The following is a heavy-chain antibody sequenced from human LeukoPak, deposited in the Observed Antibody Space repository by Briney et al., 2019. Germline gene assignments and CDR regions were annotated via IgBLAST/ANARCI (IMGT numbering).Heavy chain of an antibody. J-gene: IGHJ6*02. Sequence: SETLSLTCAVYGGSFSGYYWSWIRQPPGKGLEWIGEINHSGSTNYNPSLKSRVTISVDTSKNQFSLKLSSVTAADTAVYYCARGDRRRSNPAPTPKRYYYGMDVWGQGITVTVSS. CDR2: INHSGST. D-gene: IGHD2-2*01. CDR3: ARGDRRRSNPAPTPKRYYYGMDV. V-gene: IGHV4-34*01. CDR1: GGSFSGYY.